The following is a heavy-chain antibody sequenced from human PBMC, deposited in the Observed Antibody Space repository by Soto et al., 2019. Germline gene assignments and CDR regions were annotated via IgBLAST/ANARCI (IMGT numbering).Heavy chain of an antibody. CDR1: GYSFTSYW. V-gene: IGHV5-51*01. CDR3: ARHELRDDYYNGMDV. J-gene: IGHJ6*02. CDR2: IYPGDSDT. Sequence: PGESLKISCKGSGYSFTSYWIGWVRQMPGKGLEWMGIIYPGDSDTRYSPSFQGQVTISADKSISTAYLQWSSLKASDTAMYYCARHELRDDYYNGMDVWSQGTTVTVSS. D-gene: IGHD1-7*01.